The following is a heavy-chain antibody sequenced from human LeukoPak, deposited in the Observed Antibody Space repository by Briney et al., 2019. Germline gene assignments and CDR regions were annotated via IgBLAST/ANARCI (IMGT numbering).Heavy chain of an antibody. D-gene: IGHD2-2*01. CDR2: INPNSGGT. CDR3: ARAGYCSSTSCYPRDYYYYYMDV. V-gene: IGHV1-2*02. J-gene: IGHJ6*03. CDR1: GYTFTDYY. Sequence: GASVKVSCKASGYTFTDYYMHWVRQAPGQGLEWMGWINPNSGGTNYAQKFQGRVTMTRDTSISTAYMELSRLRSDDTGVYYCARAGYCSSTSCYPRDYYYYYMDVWGKGTTVTISS.